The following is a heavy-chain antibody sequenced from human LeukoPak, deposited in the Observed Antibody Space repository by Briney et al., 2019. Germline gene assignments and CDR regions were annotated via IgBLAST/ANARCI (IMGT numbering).Heavy chain of an antibody. CDR2: TYYRSKWYN. CDR1: GDSVSSNSAA. V-gene: IGHV6-1*01. CDR3: AREPGSSPTDYYYYYYVDV. Sequence: PSQTLSLTCAISGDSVSSNSAAWNWIRQSPSRGLEWLGRTYYRSKWYNDYAVSVKSRITINPDTSKNQFSLQLNSVTPEDTAVYYCAREPGSSPTDYYYYYYVDVWGKGTTVTVSS. J-gene: IGHJ6*03. D-gene: IGHD6-13*01.